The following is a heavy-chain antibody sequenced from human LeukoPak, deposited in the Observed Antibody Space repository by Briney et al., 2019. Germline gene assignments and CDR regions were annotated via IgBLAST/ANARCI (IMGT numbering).Heavy chain of an antibody. J-gene: IGHJ4*02. V-gene: IGHV3-30*03. CDR3: ATGGGYGDYGGFRLGFDY. CDR1: GFTFSSYG. CDR2: ISYDGSNK. D-gene: IGHD4-17*01. Sequence: GGSLRLSCAASGFTFSSYGMHWVRQAPGKGLEWVAVISYDGSNKYYADSVEGRFTISRDNSKNTLYLQMNSLRAEDTAVYYCATGGGYGDYGGFRLGFDYWGQGTLVTVSS.